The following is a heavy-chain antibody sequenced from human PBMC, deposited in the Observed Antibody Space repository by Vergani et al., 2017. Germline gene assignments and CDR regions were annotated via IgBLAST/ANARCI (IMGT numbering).Heavy chain of an antibody. Sequence: QVQLVQSGAEVKKPGASVKVSCWASGYTFIEYDIDWVRQAAGQGLEWMGWMNPKSGNSGFAQKFQGRVTMTRDTSISTAYMELNSLTSEDTAVYYCARAPGRRCSGGSCYSSFRWFDPWVQGTLVIVSS. D-gene: IGHD2-15*01. J-gene: IGHJ5*02. CDR1: GYTFIEYD. V-gene: IGHV1-8*01. CDR3: ARAPGRRCSGGSCYSSFRWFDP. CDR2: MNPKSGNS.